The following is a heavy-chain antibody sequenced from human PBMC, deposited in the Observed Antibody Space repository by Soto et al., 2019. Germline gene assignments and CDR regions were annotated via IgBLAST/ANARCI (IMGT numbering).Heavy chain of an antibody. CDR1: GGTFSSYA. CDR3: AGGLAIFGVAKTQLSCMDV. D-gene: IGHD3-3*01. CDR2: IIPIFGSA. J-gene: IGHJ6*02. Sequence: ASGKVSCKASGGTFSSYAISWVRQAPGQGLEWMGGIIPIFGSANYAQKFQGRVTITADESTSTAYMELSSLRSEDTAVYYCAGGLAIFGVAKTQLSCMDVWGHGTTVTGSS. V-gene: IGHV1-69*13.